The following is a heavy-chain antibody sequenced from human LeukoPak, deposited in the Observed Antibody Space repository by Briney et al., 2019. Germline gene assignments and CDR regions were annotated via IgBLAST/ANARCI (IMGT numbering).Heavy chain of an antibody. CDR3: AELGITMIGGV. Sequence: GGSLRLSCAASGFTFSSYEMNWVRQAPGKGLEWVSYISSSGSTIYYADSVKGRFTISRDNAKNSLYLQTNSLRAEDTAVYYCAELGITMIGGVWGRGTTVTISS. V-gene: IGHV3-48*03. J-gene: IGHJ6*04. CDR2: ISSSGSTI. CDR1: GFTFSSYE. D-gene: IGHD3-10*02.